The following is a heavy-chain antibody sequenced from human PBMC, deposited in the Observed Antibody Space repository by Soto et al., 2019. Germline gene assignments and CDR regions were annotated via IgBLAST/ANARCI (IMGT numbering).Heavy chain of an antibody. CDR1: GFTFSSYV. D-gene: IGHD5-12*01. Sequence: EVQLLESGGGLVQPGGSLRLSCAASGFTFSSYVMSWVRQAPGKGLEWVSAISGGGSGTYFADSVKGRFTISRDNSKNTLYVQMNSLRAEDTAVYYCVKGRSGYDFDYWGQGTLVTVSS. CDR2: ISGGGSGT. J-gene: IGHJ4*02. V-gene: IGHV3-23*01. CDR3: VKGRSGYDFDY.